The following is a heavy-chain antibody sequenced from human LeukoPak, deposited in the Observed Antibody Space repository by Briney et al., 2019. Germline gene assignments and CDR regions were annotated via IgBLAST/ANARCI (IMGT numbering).Heavy chain of an antibody. V-gene: IGHV3-30-3*01. CDR3: ARGPNSNWSGLDF. CDR1: GFTFSSYA. CDR2: ISYDGSNK. J-gene: IGHJ4*02. Sequence: GGSLRLSCAASGFTFSSYAMHWVRQAPGKGLEWVAVISYDGSNKYYADSVKGRFTISRDNSKNTLYLQMNSLRAEDTAVYYCARGPNSNWSGLDFWGQGTLLTVSS. D-gene: IGHD6-6*01.